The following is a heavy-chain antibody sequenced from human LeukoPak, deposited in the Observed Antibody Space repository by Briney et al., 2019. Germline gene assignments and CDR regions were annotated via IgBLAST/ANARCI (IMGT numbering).Heavy chain of an antibody. V-gene: IGHV3-23*01. J-gene: IGHJ4*02. CDR2: ITGSGDTT. Sequence: GGSLGLSCAASGFIFRNYAMSWVRQAPGKGPEWVSAITGSGDTTYYADSVKGRFTISRDNSKNTLYVEMNTLRAEDTAVYYCAKWGDYDILTGYYVSDFWGQGTLVTVSS. D-gene: IGHD3-9*01. CDR1: GFIFRNYA. CDR3: AKWGDYDILTGYYVSDF.